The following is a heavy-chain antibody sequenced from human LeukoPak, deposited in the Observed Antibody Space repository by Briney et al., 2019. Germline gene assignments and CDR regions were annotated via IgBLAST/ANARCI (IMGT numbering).Heavy chain of an antibody. CDR3: ARVGSRVEIDY. Sequence: PGGSLRLSCAASGFTFSSYSMNWVRQAPGKGLEWVSYISSSSFIYYADSVKGRFTISRDNAKNSLYLQMNSLRAEDTAVYYCARVGSRVEIDYWGQGTLVTVSS. D-gene: IGHD2-15*01. CDR1: GFTFSSYS. CDR2: ISSSSFI. V-gene: IGHV3-21*05. J-gene: IGHJ4*02.